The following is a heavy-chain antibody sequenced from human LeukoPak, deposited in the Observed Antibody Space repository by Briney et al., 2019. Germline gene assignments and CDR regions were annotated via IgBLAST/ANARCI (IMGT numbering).Heavy chain of an antibody. Sequence: ASVKVSCKASGYTFTGYYMHWVRQAPGQGLEWMGRINPNSGGTNYAQKFQGRVTMTRDTSASTAYMELSSLRSEDTAVYYCARGPLYSYGSRWGQGTLVTVSS. CDR2: INPNSGGT. V-gene: IGHV1-2*06. CDR3: ARGPLYSYGSR. D-gene: IGHD5-18*01. CDR1: GYTFTGYY. J-gene: IGHJ4*02.